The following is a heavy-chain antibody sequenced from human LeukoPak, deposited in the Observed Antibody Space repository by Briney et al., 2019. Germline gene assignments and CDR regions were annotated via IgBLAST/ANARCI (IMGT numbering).Heavy chain of an antibody. CDR3: ARGDSSGYLSAPTDAFDI. J-gene: IGHJ3*02. CDR1: GYTFTSNY. CDR2: IYPRDGST. Sequence: ASVKVSCKASGYTFTSNYIHWVRQAPGQGLEWMGMIYPRDGSTSYAQKFQGRVTVTRDTSTSTVHMELSGLRSEDTAVYYCARGDSSGYLSAPTDAFDIWGQGTMVTVSS. D-gene: IGHD3-22*01. V-gene: IGHV1-46*01.